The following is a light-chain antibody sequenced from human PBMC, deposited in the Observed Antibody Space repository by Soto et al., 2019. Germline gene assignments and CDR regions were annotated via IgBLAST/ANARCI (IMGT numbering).Light chain of an antibody. Sequence: QSALTQPASVSGSPGQSITISCTGTSSDVGSYNLVSWYQQHPGKAPQLMIYEGSKRPSGVSNRFSGCKSGNSASLTIAGLQAEDEAEYYCCSYAGSSTVDVVGTGSKLAVL. CDR2: EGS. CDR1: SSDVGSYNL. J-gene: IGLJ1*01. CDR3: CSYAGSSTVDV. V-gene: IGLV2-23*03.